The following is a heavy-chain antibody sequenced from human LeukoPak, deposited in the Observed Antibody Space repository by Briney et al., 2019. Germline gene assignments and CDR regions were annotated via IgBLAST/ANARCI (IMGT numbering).Heavy chain of an antibody. CDR1: GYTFTNYG. V-gene: IGHV1-18*01. J-gene: IGHJ5*02. Sequence: ASVKVSCKASGYTFTNYGIRWVRQAPGQGLEWMGWISAYSNSTNYAQKLQGRVTMTTDTSTSTAYMELRSLRSDDTAVYYCARAAVAGTVYWFDPWGQGTLVTVSS. CDR2: ISAYSNST. CDR3: ARAAVAGTVYWFDP. D-gene: IGHD6-19*01.